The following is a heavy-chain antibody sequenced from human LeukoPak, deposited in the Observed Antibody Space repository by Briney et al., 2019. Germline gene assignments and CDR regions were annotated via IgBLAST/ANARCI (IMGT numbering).Heavy chain of an antibody. D-gene: IGHD3-3*01. J-gene: IGHJ4*02. Sequence: PGGSLRLSCAASGFTFSNYAMHWVRQAPGKGLEWVAVISYDGSDKYYADSVKGRFTISRDNSKNTLYLQMNSLRAEDTAVYYCARYFTIFGSFDYWGQGTPVTVSS. CDR2: ISYDGSDK. CDR1: GFTFSNYA. CDR3: ARYFTIFGSFDY. V-gene: IGHV3-30-3*01.